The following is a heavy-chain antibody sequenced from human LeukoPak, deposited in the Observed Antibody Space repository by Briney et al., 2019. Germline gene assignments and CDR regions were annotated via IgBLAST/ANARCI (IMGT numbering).Heavy chain of an antibody. D-gene: IGHD2/OR15-2a*01. CDR2: MNPDSGNT. Sequence: GASVKVSCKASGYTFTSYGISWVRQAPGQGLEWMGWMNPDSGNTGYAQKFQGRVTMTRDTSISTAYMELSSLRSEDTAVYYCARPGFSNTFPLDYWGQGTLVTVSS. V-gene: IGHV1-8*02. CDR1: GYTFTSYG. CDR3: ARPGFSNTFPLDY. J-gene: IGHJ4*02.